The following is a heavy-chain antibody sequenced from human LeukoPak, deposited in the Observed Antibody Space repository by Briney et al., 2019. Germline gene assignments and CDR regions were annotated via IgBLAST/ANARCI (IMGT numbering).Heavy chain of an antibody. CDR3: ARDAERSRVALHM. CDR2: IYTSRSN. Sequence: SETLSLTCTASGFSISSYYWSWIRQPAGKGLEWIGRIYTSRSNNYNPSLKSRLTMSVDTSKNQFSLKLSSVTAADTAVYYCARDAERSRVALHMWGQGTMLTLSS. J-gene: IGHJ3*02. V-gene: IGHV4-4*07. D-gene: IGHD1-1*01. CDR1: GFSISSYY.